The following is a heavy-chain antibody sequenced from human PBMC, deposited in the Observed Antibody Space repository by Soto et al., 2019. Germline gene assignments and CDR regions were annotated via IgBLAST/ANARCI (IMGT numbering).Heavy chain of an antibody. J-gene: IGHJ6*02. V-gene: IGHV4-30-4*01. Sequence: SETLSLTCTVSGGSISSGDYYWSWIRQPPGKGLEWIGYIYYSGSTYYNPSLKSRVTISVDTSKNQFSLKLSSVTAADTAVYYCAREVKEGLTGTTSYYYYYGMDVWGQGTTVTVSS. D-gene: IGHD1-20*01. CDR1: GGSISSGDYY. CDR3: AREVKEGLTGTTSYYYYYGMDV. CDR2: IYYSGST.